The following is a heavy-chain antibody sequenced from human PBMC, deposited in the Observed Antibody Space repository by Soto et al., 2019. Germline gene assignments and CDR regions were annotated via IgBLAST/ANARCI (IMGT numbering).Heavy chain of an antibody. CDR3: AKALSGSYYYYYYGMDV. Sequence: GGSLRLSCAASGFTFDDYAMHWVRQAPGKGLEWVSLISGDGGSSYYADSAKGRFTISRDNSKNSLYLQMNSLRTEDTALYYCAKALSGSYYYYYYGMDVWGQGTTVTVSS. D-gene: IGHD1-26*01. J-gene: IGHJ6*02. CDR1: GFTFDDYA. V-gene: IGHV3-43*02. CDR2: ISGDGGSS.